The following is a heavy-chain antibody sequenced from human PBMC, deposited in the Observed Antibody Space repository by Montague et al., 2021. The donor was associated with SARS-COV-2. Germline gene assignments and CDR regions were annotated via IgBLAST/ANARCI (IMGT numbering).Heavy chain of an antibody. D-gene: IGHD2-8*01. Sequence: SLRLSCAASGFDFFNLDMAWVRQAPGRGLEWISDISSSGATILYADSLKGRLTISRDNIQKSLYLQMNSLRAEDTAVYYCATNKYCTLHDCLHGRHYFDHWGQGTLVTVSS. V-gene: IGHV3-48*03. CDR3: ATNKYCTLHDCLHGRHYFDH. CDR1: GFDFFNLD. J-gene: IGHJ4*02. CDR2: ISSSGATI.